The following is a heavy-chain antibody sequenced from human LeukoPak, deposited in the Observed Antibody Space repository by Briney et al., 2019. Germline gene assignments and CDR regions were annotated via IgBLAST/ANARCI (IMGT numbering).Heavy chain of an antibody. Sequence: APLKLSCTASGYTLTELSIHRVRQAPGKGLEWMGGFDPEDGETIYAQKIQGRVTMTEDTSTDTAYMELSSLRSEDTAVYFCAGIPVFGVVLHQEPVWGKGTTVTVSS. D-gene: IGHD3-3*01. CDR3: AGIPVFGVVLHQEPV. V-gene: IGHV1-24*01. CDR1: GYTLTELS. J-gene: IGHJ6*04. CDR2: FDPEDGET.